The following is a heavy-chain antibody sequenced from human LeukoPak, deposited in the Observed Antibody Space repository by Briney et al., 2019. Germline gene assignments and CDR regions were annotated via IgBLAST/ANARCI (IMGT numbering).Heavy chain of an antibody. Sequence: GGSLRLSCAASGFSFSDYHMRWIRQAPGKGLEWVSYISLSGSTRYYADSVKGRFTISRDNAKNSLYLQMNSLRVEDTTVYYCARSTVTAAIDYWGQGTLVTVSS. CDR1: GFSFSDYH. J-gene: IGHJ4*02. V-gene: IGHV3-11*01. CDR2: ISLSGSTR. D-gene: IGHD4-17*01. CDR3: ARSTVTAAIDY.